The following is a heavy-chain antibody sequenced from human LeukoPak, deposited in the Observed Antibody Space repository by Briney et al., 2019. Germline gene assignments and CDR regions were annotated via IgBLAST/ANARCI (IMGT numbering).Heavy chain of an antibody. CDR3: ARVGVKGVGWELDY. D-gene: IGHD6-19*01. CDR1: GGSIRSSYYY. CDR2: IYDSGST. V-gene: IGHV4-39*07. Sequence: PSETLSLTCTVSGGSIRSSYYYWGWIRQPPGKGLEWIGSIYDSGSTYYNPSLKSRVTISVDTSKNQFSLKLSSVTAADTAVYYCARVGVKGVGWELDYWGQGTLVTVSA. J-gene: IGHJ4*02.